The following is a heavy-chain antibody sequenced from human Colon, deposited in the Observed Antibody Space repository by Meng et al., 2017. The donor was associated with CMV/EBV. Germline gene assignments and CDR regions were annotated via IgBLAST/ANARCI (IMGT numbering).Heavy chain of an antibody. CDR2: IFNSGTT. V-gene: IGHV4-31*03. Sequence: SVAVVSVSSGDHHWSWIRQHPGKGLEWIGSIFNSGTTYYNLSLRSRALISVDSTKNQFSLRLTSVTAADTAVYYCADYFVGRGGRGPWGQGTLVTVSS. J-gene: IGHJ5*02. CDR3: ADYFVGRGGRGP. CDR1: VVSVSSGDHH. D-gene: IGHD2/OR15-2a*01.